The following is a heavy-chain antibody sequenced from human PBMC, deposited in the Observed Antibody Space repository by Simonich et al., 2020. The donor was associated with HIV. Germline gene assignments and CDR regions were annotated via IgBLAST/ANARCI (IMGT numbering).Heavy chain of an antibody. D-gene: IGHD4-17*01. CDR1: GGSFSGYY. CDR2: INHSGST. J-gene: IGHJ2*01. Sequence: QVRLQQWGAGLLKPSETLSLTCAVYGGSFSGYYWGWIRQPPGKGLVWIGEINHSGSTNYNPSLKSRVTISVDTSENHFSVNLTSVTAADTAVYYCAREPTVAGWYFDLWGRGTLVTVSS. CDR3: AREPTVAGWYFDL. V-gene: IGHV4-34*01.